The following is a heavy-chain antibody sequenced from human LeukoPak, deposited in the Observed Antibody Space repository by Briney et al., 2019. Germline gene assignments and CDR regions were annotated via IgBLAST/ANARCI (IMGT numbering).Heavy chain of an antibody. CDR3: ARLAADSPYYYYYMDV. J-gene: IGHJ6*03. V-gene: IGHV4-38-2*01. CDR2: IYHSGST. CDR1: GYSISSGYY. D-gene: IGHD2-15*01. Sequence: SETLSLTCAVSGYSISSGYYWGWIRQPPGKGLEWIGSIYHSGSTYYNPSLKSRVTISVDTSKNQFSLKLSSVPAADTAVYYCARLAADSPYYYYYMDVWGKGTTVTVSS.